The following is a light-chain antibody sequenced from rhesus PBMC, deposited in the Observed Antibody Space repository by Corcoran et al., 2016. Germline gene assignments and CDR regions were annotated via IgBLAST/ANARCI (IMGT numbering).Light chain of an antibody. CDR2: GAS. Sequence: QVILTQSPATLSLSPGERATLSCRASQSVSSYLAWYQQKPGQAPRLLIYGASSRATGIPAMLSGSGSGTDFTLTISSLEPENVGVYHCFQHTSGYTFGPGTKLDIK. CDR3: FQHTSGYT. CDR1: QSVSSY. V-gene: IGKV3-10*01. J-gene: IGKJ3*01.